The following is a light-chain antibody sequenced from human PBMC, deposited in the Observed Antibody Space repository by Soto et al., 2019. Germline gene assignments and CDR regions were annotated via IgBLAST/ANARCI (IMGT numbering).Light chain of an antibody. CDR1: SSDVGANNY. CDR2: DVT. J-gene: IGLJ3*02. Sequence: QSVLAQPPSASGSPGQSVTISCTGTSSDVGANNYVSWYQHHPGKAPKLIIYDVTERPSGVPDRFSGSKSGNTASLTVSGLQSEDEADYYRGSYAGSNSWVFGGGTKLTVL. V-gene: IGLV2-8*01. CDR3: GSYAGSNSWV.